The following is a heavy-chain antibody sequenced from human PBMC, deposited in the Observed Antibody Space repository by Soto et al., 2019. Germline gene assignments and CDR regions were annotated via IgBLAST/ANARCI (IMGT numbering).Heavy chain of an antibody. CDR1: GGSISSSSYY. Sequence: QLQLQESGPGLVKPSETLSLTCTVSGGSISSSSYYWGWIRQPPGKGLEWIGSIYYSGSTYYNPSLKSRVTISVDTSKNQFSLKLSSVTAADTAVYYCARHRAYYGPIDSYFDYWGQGTLVTVSS. CDR3: ARHRAYYGPIDSYFDY. V-gene: IGHV4-39*01. D-gene: IGHD3-10*01. J-gene: IGHJ4*02. CDR2: IYYSGST.